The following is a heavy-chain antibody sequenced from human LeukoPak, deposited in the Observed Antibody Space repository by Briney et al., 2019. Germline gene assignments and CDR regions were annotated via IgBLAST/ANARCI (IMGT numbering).Heavy chain of an antibody. V-gene: IGHV4-59*11. CDR1: GGSISSHY. CDR3: ATGALRGFYAFFHLDV. D-gene: IGHD5/OR15-5a*01. CDR2: ISSSGST. Sequence: SETLSLTCTVSGGSISSHYWIWIRPSPEKGLEWIGDISSSGSTGYNPSLRSRVTISLDTSKNQFSLNLSSVTAADTAVYYCATGALRGFYAFFHLDVWGKGTTVTVYS. J-gene: IGHJ6*04.